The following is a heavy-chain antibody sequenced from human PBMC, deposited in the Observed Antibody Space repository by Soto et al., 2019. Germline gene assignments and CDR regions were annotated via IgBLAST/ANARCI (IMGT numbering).Heavy chain of an antibody. J-gene: IGHJ5*02. CDR1: GGSISSGDYY. CDR3: ARAGVATIYPGNNWFDP. V-gene: IGHV4-30-4*01. Sequence: QVQLQESGPGLVKPSQTLSLTCTVSGGSISSGDYYWSWIRQPPGKVLAWIGYIYYSGSTYYNPSLTRRVTISVDTSKHQFSLNLSSVTAADTAMYYCARAGVATIYPGNNWFDPWGQGTLVTVSS. CDR2: IYYSGST. D-gene: IGHD5-12*01.